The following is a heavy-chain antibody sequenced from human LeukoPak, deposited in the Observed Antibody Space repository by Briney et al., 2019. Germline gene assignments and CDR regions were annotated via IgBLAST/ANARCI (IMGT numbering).Heavy chain of an antibody. Sequence: GGSLRLSCAASGFTFSSYAMSWVRQAPGEGLEWVSAISGSGGSTYYADSVKGRFTISRDNSKNTLYLQMNSLRAEDTAVYYCAKSGSSGWYRDYYFDYWAREPWSPSPQ. D-gene: IGHD6-19*01. V-gene: IGHV3-23*01. CDR3: AKSGSSGWYRDYYFDY. J-gene: IGHJ4*02. CDR1: GFTFSSYA. CDR2: ISGSGGST.